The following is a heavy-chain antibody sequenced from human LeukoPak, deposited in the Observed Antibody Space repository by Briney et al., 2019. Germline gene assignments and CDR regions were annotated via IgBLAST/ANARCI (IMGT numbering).Heavy chain of an antibody. D-gene: IGHD2-15*01. J-gene: IGHJ5*02. Sequence: GASVTVSCTASGGTFSSYAISWVRQAPAQGLEWMGGIITIFGTENYAHKFQGRVRITADESTSTAYMELSSLRSENTAVYSFARGYCSGGSCYGWFDPWGQGTLVTVSS. CDR1: GGTFSSYA. CDR3: ARGYCSGGSCYGWFDP. CDR2: IITIFGTE. V-gene: IGHV1-69*13.